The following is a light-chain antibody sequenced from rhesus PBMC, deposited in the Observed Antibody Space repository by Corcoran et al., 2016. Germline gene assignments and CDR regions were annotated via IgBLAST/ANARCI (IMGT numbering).Light chain of an antibody. J-gene: IGKJ4*01. CDR3: QQGNSTPLP. CDR1: QGISSY. CDR2: YAN. Sequence: DIQMSQSPSSLSASVGDRVTITCRANQGISSYLNWYQQKPGKAPKILIYYANSLESGVPSRFSGSGAGTEVTLTISSMQPEAFATYYWQQGNSTPLPFGGGTKVEIK. V-gene: IGKV1-32*02.